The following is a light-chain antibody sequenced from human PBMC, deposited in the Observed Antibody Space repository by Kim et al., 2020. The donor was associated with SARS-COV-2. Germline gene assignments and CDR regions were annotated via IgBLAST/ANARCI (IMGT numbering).Light chain of an antibody. CDR3: QSYDSSLSVVV. CDR1: SSNVGAGSG. J-gene: IGLJ2*01. CDR2: GNS. Sequence: RVTSASTGSSSNVGAGSGVHWYQQRPGTAPKLLIYGNSNRPSGVPDRFSGSKSGTSASLAITGLQAEDEADYYCQSYDSSLSVVVFGGGTQLTVL. V-gene: IGLV1-40*01.